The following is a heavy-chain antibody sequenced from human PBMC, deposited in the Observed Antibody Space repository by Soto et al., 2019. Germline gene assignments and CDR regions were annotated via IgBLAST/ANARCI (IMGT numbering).Heavy chain of an antibody. CDR3: ARHAGGRYNWFDP. Sequence: PGESLKISCKGSGYSFTSYWISWVRQMPGKGLEWMGRIDPSDSYTNYSPSFQGHVTISADKSISTAYLQWSSLKASDTAMYYCARHAGGRYNWFDPWGQGTLLTVSS. J-gene: IGHJ5*02. D-gene: IGHD6-19*01. V-gene: IGHV5-10-1*01. CDR2: IDPSDSYT. CDR1: GYSFTSYW.